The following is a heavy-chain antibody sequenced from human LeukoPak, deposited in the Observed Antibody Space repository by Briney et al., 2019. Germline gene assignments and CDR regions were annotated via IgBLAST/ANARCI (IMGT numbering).Heavy chain of an antibody. CDR1: GGTFSSYA. V-gene: IGHV1-69*05. J-gene: IGHJ4*02. CDR3: ARDALGNYYDSSGYYLDY. Sequence: ASVKVSCKASGGTFSSYAISWVRQAPGQGLEWMGRIIPIFGTTNYAQKFQGRVTITTDESTSTDYMELSSLRSEDTVVYYCARDALGNYYDSSGYYLDYWGQGNLVTVSS. CDR2: IIPIFGTT. D-gene: IGHD3-22*01.